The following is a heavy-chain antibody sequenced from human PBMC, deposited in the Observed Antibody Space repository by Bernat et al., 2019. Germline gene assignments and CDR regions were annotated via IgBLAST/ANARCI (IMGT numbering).Heavy chain of an antibody. Sequence: QVQLVQSGAEVKKPGASVKVSCKASGYTFTSYYMHWVRQAPGQGLEWMGIINPSGGSTIYAQKFQGRVTMTRDTSTSTVYMELSSLRSEDTAVYYCARVAEFWSGYYFPFFDYWGQGTLVTVSS. CDR3: ARVAEFWSGYYFPFFDY. CDR1: GYTFTSYY. D-gene: IGHD3-3*01. J-gene: IGHJ4*02. CDR2: INPSGGST. V-gene: IGHV1-46*01.